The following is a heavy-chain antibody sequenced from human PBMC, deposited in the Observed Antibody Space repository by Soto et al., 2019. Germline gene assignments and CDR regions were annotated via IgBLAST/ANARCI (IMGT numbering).Heavy chain of an antibody. J-gene: IGHJ2*01. V-gene: IGHV3-23*01. CDR2: ISGGGDRT. Sequence: EVQLLESGGGLVQPGGSLRLSCVGSGFTFINYAMNWVRQTPGKGLEWVSTISGGGDRTFDADTVKGRFTISRDNSKNTVNLQLNSLRVDNTAGDYCARKVLGSTSRPDWWYFELWGRGTLVTVSS. D-gene: IGHD2-2*01. CDR3: ARKVLGSTSRPDWWYFEL. CDR1: GFTFINYA.